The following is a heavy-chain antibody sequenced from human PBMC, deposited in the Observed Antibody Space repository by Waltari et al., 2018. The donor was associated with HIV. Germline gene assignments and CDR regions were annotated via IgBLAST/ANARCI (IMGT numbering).Heavy chain of an antibody. Sequence: QVQLFQSESELKKPGASVKVSCKASGSTFPSNSINWVRQAPGKGLEWMGWINTNTGSPMYAQGFTGRFVFSLDTSVSTAFLQISALKADDTAVYFCARDGGRSRAFDSWGQGTLVTVSS. D-gene: IGHD3-16*01. CDR2: INTNTGSP. V-gene: IGHV7-4-1*02. J-gene: IGHJ4*02. CDR1: GSTFPSNS. CDR3: ARDGGRSRAFDS.